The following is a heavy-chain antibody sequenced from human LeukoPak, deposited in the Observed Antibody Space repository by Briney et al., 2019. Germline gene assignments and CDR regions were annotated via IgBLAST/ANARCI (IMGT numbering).Heavy chain of an antibody. CDR1: GGSISSYY. CDR3: ARFSLNCGGGSCYYQVFDI. Sequence: SETLSLTCTVSGGSISSYYWSWIRQPPGRGLEWIGYIYYSGSTNYNPSLKSRVTISVDTSKNQFSLKLSSVTAADTAVYYCARFSLNCGGGSCYYQVFDIGGKGKMVTVSS. J-gene: IGHJ3*02. D-gene: IGHD2-15*01. CDR2: IYYSGST. V-gene: IGHV4-59*08.